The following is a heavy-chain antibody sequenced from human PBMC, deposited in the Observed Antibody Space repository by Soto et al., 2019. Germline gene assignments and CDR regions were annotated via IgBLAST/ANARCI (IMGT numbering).Heavy chain of an antibody. Sequence: ASVKVSCKASGYTFTSYYIHWVRQAPGQGLEWMGIINPTSASTSYAQKFQGRVTMTRDTSTSTVYMELSSLRSEDTAVYYCASQWVTVTTYINYYYGMDVWGQGTTVTVSS. CDR1: GYTFTSYY. CDR2: INPTSAST. V-gene: IGHV1-46*01. J-gene: IGHJ6*02. CDR3: ASQWVTVTTYINYYYGMDV. D-gene: IGHD4-17*01.